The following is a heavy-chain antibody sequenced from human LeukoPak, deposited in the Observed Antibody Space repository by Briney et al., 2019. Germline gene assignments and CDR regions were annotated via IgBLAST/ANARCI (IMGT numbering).Heavy chain of an antibody. D-gene: IGHD2-2*01. CDR1: GFTFSNYG. J-gene: IGHJ6*02. CDR3: AKDRGCSSTSCYGDYYGMDV. CDR2: ISYDGSKK. Sequence: GRSLRLSCADSGFTFSNYGMHWVRRAPGKGLEWVAVISYDGSKKFYAGSGKGRFTISRDNSKNTLYLQMNSLRAEDTAVYYCAKDRGCSSTSCYGDYYGMDVWGQGTTVTVSS. V-gene: IGHV3-30*18.